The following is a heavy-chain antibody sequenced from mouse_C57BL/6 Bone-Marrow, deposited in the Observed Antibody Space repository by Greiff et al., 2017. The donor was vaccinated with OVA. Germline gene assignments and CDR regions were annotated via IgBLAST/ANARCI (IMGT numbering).Heavy chain of an antibody. CDR1: GFSLTSYG. V-gene: IGHV2-2*01. J-gene: IGHJ2*01. Sequence: VQLKESGPGLVQPSQSLSITCTVSGFSLTSYGVHWVRQSPGKGLEWLGVIWSGGSTDYNAAFISRLSISKDNSKSQVFFKMNSLQADDTAIYDCARNYYGSSLPDDWGQGTTLTVSS. CDR3: ARNYYGSSLPDD. CDR2: IWSGGST. D-gene: IGHD1-1*01.